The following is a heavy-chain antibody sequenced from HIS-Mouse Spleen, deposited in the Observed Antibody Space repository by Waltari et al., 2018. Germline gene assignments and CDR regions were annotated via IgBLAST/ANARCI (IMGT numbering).Heavy chain of an antibody. CDR1: GYSISSGYY. D-gene: IGHD2-2*01. CDR3: ARVVVVPAAMPDAFDI. CDR2: IYHSGST. V-gene: IGHV4-38-2*02. Sequence: QVQLQESGPGLVKPSETLSLTCTVSGYSISSGYYWGWIRQPPGKGLEWIGSIYHSGSTSYNTPLKSRVTISVDTSKNQFSLKLSSVTAADTAVYYCARVVVVPAAMPDAFDIWGQGTMVIVSS. J-gene: IGHJ3*02.